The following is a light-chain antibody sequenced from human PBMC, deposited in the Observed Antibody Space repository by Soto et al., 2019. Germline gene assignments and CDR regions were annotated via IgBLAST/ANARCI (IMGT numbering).Light chain of an antibody. J-gene: IGKJ4*01. Sequence: AIRMTQSPSSLSASTGDRVTITCRASQGISSYLAWYQQKPGKAPKLLIYAASTLQSGVPSRFSGSGSGTDFTLTISCLQSEDFATYDCQLYYSYPPLPFGGGTKVEIK. CDR3: QLYYSYPPLP. CDR1: QGISSY. CDR2: AAS. V-gene: IGKV1-8*01.